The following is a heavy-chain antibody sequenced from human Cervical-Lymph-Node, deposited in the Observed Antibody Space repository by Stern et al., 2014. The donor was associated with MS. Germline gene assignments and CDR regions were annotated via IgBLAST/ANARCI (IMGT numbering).Heavy chain of an antibody. D-gene: IGHD1-14*01. Sequence: EVQLVQSGAELIRPGESLKISCKGSGFKFSIYWIAWVRQMPGKGLEWMGIIYPGDSETRYRPSFPGQVTMSADKSTSTAYLQWSSLNASDPAMYFCARQTTAWASDVWGQGTLVTVSS. V-gene: IGHV5-51*01. CDR1: GFKFSIYW. CDR3: ARQTTAWASDV. J-gene: IGHJ4*02. CDR2: IYPGDSET.